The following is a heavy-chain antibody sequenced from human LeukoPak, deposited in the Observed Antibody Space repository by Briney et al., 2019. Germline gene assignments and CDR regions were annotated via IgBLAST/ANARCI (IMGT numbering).Heavy chain of an antibody. J-gene: IGHJ6*04. D-gene: IGHD6-25*01. CDR3: AKGLGGSCVLGD. V-gene: IGHV4-59*01. CDR1: GGSISSYY. CDR2: NYYTRST. Sequence: SETLSLTCTVSGGSISSYYWSWIWETPGKGLDWSGNNYYTRSTNYNPSLKSRVTISVDTSKTQLALRLSSVTAADPAVYYCAKGLGGSCVLGDWGKVTTVTVSS.